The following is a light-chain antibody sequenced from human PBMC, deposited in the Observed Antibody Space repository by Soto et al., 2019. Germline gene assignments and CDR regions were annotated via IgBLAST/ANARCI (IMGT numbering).Light chain of an antibody. J-gene: IGKJ1*01. CDR3: QPPHHWPPST. CDR2: GAS. CDR1: QSVSIN. Sequence: EIVMTQSPATLSVSPGERATRSCRASQSVSINLAWYQQKPSQAPRLLMYGASPRATGIPNRFSGSGYGTEFTPTISSLHSADFAVSCCQPPHHWPPSTFGHGTKVEIK. V-gene: IGKV3-15*01.